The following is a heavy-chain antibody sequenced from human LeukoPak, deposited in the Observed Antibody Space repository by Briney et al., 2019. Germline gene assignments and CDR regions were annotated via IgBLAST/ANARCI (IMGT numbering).Heavy chain of an antibody. CDR1: GFTFSSYA. CDR3: ANRGYQYYFDY. CDR2: IIGSGGST. D-gene: IGHD3-22*01. V-gene: IGHV3-23*01. J-gene: IGHJ4*02. Sequence: GGSLRLSCVASGFTFSSYAMSRGRQAPGKGLDLVSAIIGSGGSTSYADSVKGRFTISRDNSKNTLYLQMNSLRAEDTAVYYCANRGYQYYFDYWGQGTLVTVSS.